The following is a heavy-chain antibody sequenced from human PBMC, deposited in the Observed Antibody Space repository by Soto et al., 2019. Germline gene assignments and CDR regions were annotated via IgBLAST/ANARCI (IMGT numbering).Heavy chain of an antibody. D-gene: IGHD4-17*01. V-gene: IGHV1-18*01. CDR1: GYTFTSYG. J-gene: IGHJ5*02. CDR2: ISAYNGNT. CDR3: ARGVKYGAYSRWFDP. Sequence: ASVKVSCKASGYTFTSYGISWVRQAPGQGLEWMGWISAYNGNTGYVQKFQGRVTMTWDSSITTAYMELSSLRSEDTAVYFCARGVKYGAYSRWFDPWGQGTLVTVSS.